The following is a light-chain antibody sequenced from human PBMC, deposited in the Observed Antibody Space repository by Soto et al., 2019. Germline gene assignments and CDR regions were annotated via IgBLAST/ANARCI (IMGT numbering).Light chain of an antibody. Sequence: SYELTQPPSVSVAPGQTARITCGGNNIGSKSVHWYQQKPGQAPVLXVYDDXDXPSGIPERFSGSNSGNTATLTISRVEGGDEADYYCKVWDSSSDHQVFGTGTKVTVL. CDR3: KVWDSSSDHQV. CDR2: DDX. CDR1: NIGSKS. J-gene: IGLJ1*01. V-gene: IGLV3-21*02.